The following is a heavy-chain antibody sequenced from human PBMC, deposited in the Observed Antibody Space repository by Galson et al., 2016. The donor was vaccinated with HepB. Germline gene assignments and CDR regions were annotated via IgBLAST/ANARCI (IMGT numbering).Heavy chain of an antibody. D-gene: IGHD6-25*01. CDR1: GFTFTNYG. Sequence: SLRLSCAASGFTFTNYGMHWVRQAPGKGLDWVAVISFDGNHEYYADSVRGRFTISRDNSKNTLYLQLDSLRTEDTAGYFCAKAPAAAREGVYWYFDLWARGTLVTVSS. CDR2: ISFDGNHE. V-gene: IGHV3-30*18. J-gene: IGHJ2*01. CDR3: AKAPAAAREGVYWYFDL.